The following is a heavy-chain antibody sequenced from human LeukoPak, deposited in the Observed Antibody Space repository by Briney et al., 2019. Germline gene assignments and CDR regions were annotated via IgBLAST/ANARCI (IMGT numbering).Heavy chain of an antibody. CDR3: ARLSGWFLSAYYFDY. Sequence: SETLSLTCTVSGGSISSYYWSWIRQPPGKGLEWIGYIYYSGSTNYNPSLKSRVTMSVDTSKNQFSLKLSSVTAADTAVYYCARLSGWFLSAYYFDYWGQGTLVTVSS. V-gene: IGHV4-59*08. CDR1: GGSISSYY. D-gene: IGHD6-19*01. CDR2: IYYSGST. J-gene: IGHJ4*02.